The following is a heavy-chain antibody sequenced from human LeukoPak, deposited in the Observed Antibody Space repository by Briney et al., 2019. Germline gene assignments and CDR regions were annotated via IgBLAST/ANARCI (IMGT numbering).Heavy chain of an antibody. CDR2: LYYSGST. CDR1: GGSVSSGSYY. D-gene: IGHD6-13*01. Sequence: SETLSLTCSVSGGSVSSGSYYWSWIRQPPGKGLEWIGYLYYSGSTNYNPSLKSRITILVDTSKNQFSLKLSSVTAADTAVYYCARGLHSSSWPYYYYYYGMDVWGQGTTVTVSS. J-gene: IGHJ6*02. CDR3: ARGLHSSSWPYYYYYYGMDV. V-gene: IGHV4-61*01.